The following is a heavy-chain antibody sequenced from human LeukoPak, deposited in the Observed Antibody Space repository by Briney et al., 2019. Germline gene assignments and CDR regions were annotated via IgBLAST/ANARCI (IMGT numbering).Heavy chain of an antibody. Sequence: SETLSLTCTVSGGSINSYYWSWLRQPPGKGLEWVGYIYYSGSTNYNPSLTSRVTISVDTSKNQFSLKLTSVTTTDTAVYYCAREIEGSGSSSSSPYYHYYYMDVWGKGTTVTVSS. J-gene: IGHJ6*03. V-gene: IGHV4-59*01. D-gene: IGHD6-6*01. CDR2: IYYSGST. CDR1: GGSINSYY. CDR3: AREIEGSGSSSSSPYYHYYYMDV.